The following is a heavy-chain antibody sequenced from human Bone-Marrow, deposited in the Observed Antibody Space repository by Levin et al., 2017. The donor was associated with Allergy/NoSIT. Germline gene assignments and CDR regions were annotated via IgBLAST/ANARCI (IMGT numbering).Heavy chain of an antibody. V-gene: IGHV1-69*02. D-gene: IGHD6-13*01. Sequence: SVKVSCKASGGTFSSYTISWVRQAPGQGLEWMGRIIPILGIANYAQKFQGRVTITADKSTSTAYMELSSLRSEDTAVYYCARGSRSSWFAEYFQHWGQGTLVTVSS. CDR3: ARGSRSSWFAEYFQH. CDR1: GGTFSSYT. J-gene: IGHJ1*01. CDR2: IIPILGIA.